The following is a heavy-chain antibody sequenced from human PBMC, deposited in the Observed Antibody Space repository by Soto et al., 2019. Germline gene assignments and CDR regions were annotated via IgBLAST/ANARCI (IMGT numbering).Heavy chain of an antibody. D-gene: IGHD4-17*01. CDR1: GGTFSSYA. J-gene: IGHJ4*02. CDR2: ISAYNGNT. Sequence: QVQLVQSGAEVKKPGSSVKVSCKASGGTFSSYAISWVRQAPGQGLEWMGWISAYNGNTNYAQKLQGRVTMTTDTSTSTAYMELRSLRSDDTAVYYCACGRGDYGDYVPFFDYWGQGTLVTVSS. CDR3: ACGRGDYGDYVPFFDY. V-gene: IGHV1-18*01.